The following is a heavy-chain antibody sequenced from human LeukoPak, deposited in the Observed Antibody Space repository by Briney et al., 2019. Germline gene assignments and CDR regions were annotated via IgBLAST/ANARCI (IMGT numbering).Heavy chain of an antibody. J-gene: IGHJ4*02. V-gene: IGHV3-7*01. CDR3: ARPAICGADCYYYFDS. CDR2: IKQDGSAK. Sequence: PGGSLRLSCAASGFTFSNYWMSWFRQAPGRGLEWVANIKQDGSAKFYAASVRGRFTLSRDNAKNSLYLQMNSLTAEDTAIYYCARPAICGADCYYYFDSWGQGTLVTVSS. D-gene: IGHD2-21*02. CDR1: GFTFSNYW.